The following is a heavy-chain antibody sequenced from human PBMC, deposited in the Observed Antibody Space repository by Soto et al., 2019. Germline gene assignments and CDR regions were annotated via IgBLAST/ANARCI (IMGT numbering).Heavy chain of an antibody. CDR3: ARAVVVVPAASYDAFDI. CDR1: GYTFTSYD. CDR2: MNPNSGNT. D-gene: IGHD2-2*01. J-gene: IGHJ3*02. V-gene: IGHV1-8*01. Sequence: GASVKVSCKASGYTFTSYDINWVRQATGQGLEWMGWMNPNSGNTGYAQKFQGRVTMTRNTSISTAYMELSSLRSGDTAVYYCARAVVVVPAASYDAFDIWGQGTMVTVSS.